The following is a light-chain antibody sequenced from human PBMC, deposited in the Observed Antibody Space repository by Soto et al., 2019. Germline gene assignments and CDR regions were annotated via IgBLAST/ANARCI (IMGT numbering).Light chain of an antibody. CDR1: NVGSRS. V-gene: IGLV3-21*01. CDR2: YDS. Sequence: SYELTQPPSVSVAPGETARISCGGNNVGSRSGHWYQQKPGQAPFLVIYYDSDRPSGIPERFSGSKSGNTATLIISRVEAGDDADCYCQVWEATGDQVVFGGGTKLTVL. CDR3: QVWEATGDQVV. J-gene: IGLJ2*01.